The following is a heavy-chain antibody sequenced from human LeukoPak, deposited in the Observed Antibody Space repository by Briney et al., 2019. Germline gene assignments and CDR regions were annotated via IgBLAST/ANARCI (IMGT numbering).Heavy chain of an antibody. CDR3: AKDTAMGYYYGMDV. J-gene: IGHJ6*02. D-gene: IGHD5-18*01. CDR1: GFTFSSYS. Sequence: PGGSLRLSCAASGFTFSSYSMNWVGQAPGKGLEWVSSISSSSSYIYYADSVKGRFTISRDNAKNSLYLQMNSLRAEDTAVYYCAKDTAMGYYYGMDVWGQGTTVTVSS. CDR2: ISSSSSYI. V-gene: IGHV3-21*01.